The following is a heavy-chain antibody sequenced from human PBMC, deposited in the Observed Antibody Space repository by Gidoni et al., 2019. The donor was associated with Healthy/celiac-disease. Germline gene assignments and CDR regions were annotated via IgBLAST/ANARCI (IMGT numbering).Heavy chain of an antibody. J-gene: IGHJ5*02. D-gene: IGHD3-3*01. V-gene: IGHV4-59*01. CDR1: GGSISSYY. CDR2: IYYSGST. CDR3: ARGYYDFWSGYGGVYWFDP. Sequence: QVQLQESGPGLVKPSETLSLTCTVSGGSISSYYWSWIRQPPGKGLEWIGYIYYSGSTNYNPSLKSRVTISVDTSKNQFSLKLSSVTAADTAVYYCARGYYDFWSGYGGVYWFDPWGQGTLVTVSS.